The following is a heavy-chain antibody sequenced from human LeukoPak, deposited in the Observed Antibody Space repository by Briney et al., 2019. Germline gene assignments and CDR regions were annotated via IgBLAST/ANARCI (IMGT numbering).Heavy chain of an antibody. V-gene: IGHV4-59*01. D-gene: IGHD5-24*01. CDR1: GGSISSYY. CDR3: AGRLWRRDGYNLSAFDI. Sequence: PSETLSLTCTVSGGSISSYYWNRIRQPPGKGLEWIGYIYYSGRTNYNPSLKSRVTITVDTSKNQFTLKLSSVTAADTAVYYCAGRLWRRDGYNLSAFDIWGQGTMVTVSS. J-gene: IGHJ3*02. CDR2: IYYSGRT.